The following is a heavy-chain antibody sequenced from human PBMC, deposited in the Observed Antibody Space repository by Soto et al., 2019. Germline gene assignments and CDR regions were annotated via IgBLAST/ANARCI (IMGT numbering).Heavy chain of an antibody. CDR2: IKSDGTVT. Sequence: EVQLVESGGGLVQPGGSLRLSCVVSGITFSTYRMHWVRHAPGKGLVWVSHIKSDGTVTHYTDSVRGRFIISRDNAKNTLLRQMNSLRAEDTAVYYCARENYDFWSGYYLDYWGQGTLVTVSS. CDR3: ARENYDFWSGYYLDY. D-gene: IGHD3-3*01. CDR1: GITFSTYR. J-gene: IGHJ4*02. V-gene: IGHV3-74*01.